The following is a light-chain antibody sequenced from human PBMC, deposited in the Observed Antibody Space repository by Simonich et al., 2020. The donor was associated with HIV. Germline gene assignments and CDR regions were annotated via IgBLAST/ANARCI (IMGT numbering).Light chain of an antibody. Sequence: QSALTQPASVSGSPGQSITISCTGTSSDVGGYNYVSWYQQHPGKAPQLMIYDVSKRPSVVSNRFSGSKSGNTASLTISGLQAEDEADYYCSSYTSSSTLGVFGGGTKLTVL. CDR2: DVS. J-gene: IGLJ3*02. V-gene: IGLV2-14*01. CDR3: SSYTSSSTLGV. CDR1: SSDVGGYNY.